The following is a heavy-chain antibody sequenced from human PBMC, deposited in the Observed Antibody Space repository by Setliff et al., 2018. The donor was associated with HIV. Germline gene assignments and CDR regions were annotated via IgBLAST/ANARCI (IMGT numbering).Heavy chain of an antibody. CDR1: GYTFTGYY. CDR2: IISIFDKA. D-gene: IGHD5-18*01. CDR3: ARGGVRGYSYGEAFDI. J-gene: IGHJ3*02. Sequence: ASVKVSCKASGYTFTGYYMHWVRQAPGQGLEWMGGIISIFDKANYAQKFHGRLTITADDSTRTVYMELNSLGSGDTAVYYCARGGVRGYSYGEAFDIWGQGTLVTVSS. V-gene: IGHV1-69*13.